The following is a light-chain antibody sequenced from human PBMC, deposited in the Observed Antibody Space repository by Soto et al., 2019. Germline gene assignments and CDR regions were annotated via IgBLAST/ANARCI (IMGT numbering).Light chain of an antibody. CDR2: GAS. CDR3: QQYNNWPRT. CDR1: QSISSD. V-gene: IGKV3-15*01. J-gene: IGKJ1*01. Sequence: EIVMTQSPATLSVSPGETATLSCRASQSISSDLAWLQQKPGQSPRLLIFGASTRATGIPARFSGGGFGTEFTLTISSLQSEDFAVYYRQQYNNWPRTFGLGTRVEVK.